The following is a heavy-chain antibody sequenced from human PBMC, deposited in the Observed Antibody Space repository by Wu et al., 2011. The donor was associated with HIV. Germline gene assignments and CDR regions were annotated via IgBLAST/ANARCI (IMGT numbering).Heavy chain of an antibody. Sequence: QVQLVQSGAEVKKPGSSVKVSCKASGGTFSNYGLTWLRQAPGQGLQWMGWIDPYNGNTRSPQIFKGRVTMTRETSVTTVHMELRRLRADDTALYYCTRGYRSDWKSLGHWGQGTLLTVSS. D-gene: IGHD6-25*01. CDR2: IDPYNGNT. CDR1: GGTFSNYG. CDR3: TRGYRSDWKSLGH. V-gene: IGHV1-2*02. J-gene: IGHJ4*02.